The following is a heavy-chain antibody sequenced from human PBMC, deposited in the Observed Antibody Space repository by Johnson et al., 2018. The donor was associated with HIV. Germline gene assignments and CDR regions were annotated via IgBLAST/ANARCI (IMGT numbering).Heavy chain of an antibody. CDR2: IGTAGDT. CDR3: ARAMAAAGVRTFDL. J-gene: IGHJ3*01. CDR1: GFTFSSYD. V-gene: IGHV3-13*01. Sequence: VQLVESGGGVVQPGRSLRLSCAASGFTFSSYDMHWVRQATGKGLEWVSAIGTAGDTYYPGSVKGRFTISRENAKNSLYLQMNSLRAGDTAMYYCARAMAAAGVRTFDLWGQGAMVTVSS. D-gene: IGHD6-25*01.